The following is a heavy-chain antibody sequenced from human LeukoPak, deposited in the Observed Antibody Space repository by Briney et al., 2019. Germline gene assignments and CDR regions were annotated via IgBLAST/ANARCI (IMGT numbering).Heavy chain of an antibody. Sequence: GGSLRLSCAASGFTFRSYAMQWVRQAPGKGLEWVSYITYNSGTIFYADSVKGRFTISRDNAKDSLYLQMSSLRDEDTAVYYCARDTGYSYADDYWGQGTLVTVSS. D-gene: IGHD5-18*01. CDR2: ITYNSGTI. V-gene: IGHV3-48*02. CDR1: GFTFRSYA. J-gene: IGHJ4*02. CDR3: ARDTGYSYADDY.